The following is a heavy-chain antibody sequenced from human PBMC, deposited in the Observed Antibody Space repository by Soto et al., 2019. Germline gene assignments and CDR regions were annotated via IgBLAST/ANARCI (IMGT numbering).Heavy chain of an antibody. Sequence: GASVKVSCKASGGTFSSYAISWVRQAPGQGLEWMGGIIPIFGTANYAQKFQGRVTITADESTSTAYMELSSLRSEDTAVYYCASGYSSSSVDWFDPWGQGTLVTVSS. CDR1: GGTFSSYA. J-gene: IGHJ5*02. CDR3: ASGYSSSSVDWFDP. CDR2: IIPIFGTA. V-gene: IGHV1-69*13. D-gene: IGHD6-6*01.